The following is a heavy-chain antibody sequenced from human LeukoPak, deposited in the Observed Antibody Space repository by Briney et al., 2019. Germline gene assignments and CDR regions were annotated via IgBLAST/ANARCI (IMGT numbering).Heavy chain of an antibody. Sequence: PGGSLRLSCAASGFTFSSYSMNWVRQAPGKGLEWVSSISSSSSYIYYADSVKGRFTISRDNAKNSRYLQMNSLRAEDTAVYYCATGVVPAATSFDYWGQGTLVTVSS. CDR2: ISSSSSYI. D-gene: IGHD2-2*01. V-gene: IGHV3-21*01. J-gene: IGHJ4*02. CDR3: ATGVVPAATSFDY. CDR1: GFTFSSYS.